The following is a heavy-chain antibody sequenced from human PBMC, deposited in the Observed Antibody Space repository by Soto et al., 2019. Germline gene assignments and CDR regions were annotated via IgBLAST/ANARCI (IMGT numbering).Heavy chain of an antibody. V-gene: IGHV6-1*01. CDR2: TYYASRWFY. Sequence: SQTLSLTGAISGDSVSSSGVAWNWIRQSPSRGQEWLGRTYYASRWFYEYGESVKSRITIDPDTSKNQFSLHVNFVTPEDTGVYYCARGRHSAFAYWGRGTLVTVSS. J-gene: IGHJ4*01. CDR1: GDSVSSSGVA. CDR3: ARGRHSAFAY. D-gene: IGHD2-15*01.